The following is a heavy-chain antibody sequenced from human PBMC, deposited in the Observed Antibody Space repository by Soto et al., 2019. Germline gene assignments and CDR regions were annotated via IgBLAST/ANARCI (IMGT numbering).Heavy chain of an antibody. CDR2: INPNSGGT. D-gene: IGHD6-6*01. CDR3: ARDGPEYSSSPGFDY. V-gene: IGHV1-2*02. Sequence: KVSCKASGYTFTGYYMHWVRQAPGQGLEWMGWINPNSGGTNYAQKFQGRVTMTRDTSISTAYMELSRLRSDDTAVYYCARDGPEYSSSPGFDYWGQGTLVTVSS. CDR1: GYTFTGYY. J-gene: IGHJ4*02.